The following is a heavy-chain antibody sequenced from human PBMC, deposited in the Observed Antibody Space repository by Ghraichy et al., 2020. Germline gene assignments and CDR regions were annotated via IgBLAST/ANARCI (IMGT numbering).Heavy chain of an antibody. J-gene: IGHJ6*02. Sequence: GGSLRLSCSASGFTFNRYAMHWVRQAPGKGLEYVSATNSNGVSTNYADSVMGRFTISRDNSKNTLYLQLSSLRIEDTAVYYCARSTSYYYYYGMDVWGQGTTVTVSS. D-gene: IGHD2-2*01. CDR2: TNSNGVST. CDR3: ARSTSYYYYYGMDV. CDR1: GFTFNRYA. V-gene: IGHV3-64D*06.